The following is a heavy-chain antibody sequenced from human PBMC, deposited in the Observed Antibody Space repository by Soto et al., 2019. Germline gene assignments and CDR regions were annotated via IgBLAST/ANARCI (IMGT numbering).Heavy chain of an antibody. CDR2: IYYSGST. CDR3: ARESAGSMTTAP. V-gene: IGHV4-31*03. D-gene: IGHD4-17*01. CDR1: GGSISSGGYY. J-gene: IGHJ5*02. Sequence: PSETLSLTCTVSGGSISSGGYYWSWIRQHPGKGLEWIGYIYYSGSTYYNPSLKSRVTISVDTSKNQFSLKLSSVTAADMAVYYCARESAGSMTTAPWGQGTLVTVSS.